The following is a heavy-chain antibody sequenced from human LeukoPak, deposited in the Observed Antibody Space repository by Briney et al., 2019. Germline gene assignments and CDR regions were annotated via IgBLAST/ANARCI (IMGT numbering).Heavy chain of an antibody. J-gene: IGHJ3*01. Sequence: SETLSLTCTVSGGSISSYYWTWIRQPPGPGLEWIGDIYITGSTNYNPYLKRRVTISVDTSKNQFSLRLSSVTAADTAVYYCARVRIGGPSYDPSGVWGLGTMVTVSS. V-gene: IGHV4-59*13. CDR2: IYITGST. CDR3: ARVRIGGPSYDPSGV. CDR1: GGSISSYY. D-gene: IGHD1-26*01.